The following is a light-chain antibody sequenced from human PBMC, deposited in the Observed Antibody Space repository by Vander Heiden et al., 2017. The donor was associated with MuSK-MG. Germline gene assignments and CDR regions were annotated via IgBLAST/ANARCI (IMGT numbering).Light chain of an antibody. J-gene: IGLJ1*01. Sequence: QSVLTQPPSVSAAPGQRVTISCSGSSSDIGTHYLSWYHQLPGTALILFIYDNKKRASGVRDCFSGSKSGTSATLDMAGVEAGDEDYYYCGKWNNIGGVFGTGTKVTVL. CDR3: GKWNNIGGV. CDR2: DNK. V-gene: IGLV1-51*01. CDR1: SSDIGTHY.